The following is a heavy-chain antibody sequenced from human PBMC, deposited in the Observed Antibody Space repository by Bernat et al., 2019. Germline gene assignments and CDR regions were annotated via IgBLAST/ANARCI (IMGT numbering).Heavy chain of an antibody. Sequence: QVQLVQSGAEVKKPGSSVKVSCKASGGTFSSYAISWVRQAPGQGLEWMGGIIPIFGTANYAQKFQGRVTITADESTSTAYMELGSLGSEDAAVYYCAGGARPDYYDSSGYYYVYWFDAWGQGTLVTVAS. V-gene: IGHV1-69*01. CDR1: GGTFSSYA. CDR3: AGGARPDYYDSSGYYYVYWFDA. D-gene: IGHD3-22*01. J-gene: IGHJ5*02. CDR2: IIPIFGTA.